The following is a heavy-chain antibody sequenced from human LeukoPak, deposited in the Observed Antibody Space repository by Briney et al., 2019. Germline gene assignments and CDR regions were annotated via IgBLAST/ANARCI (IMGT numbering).Heavy chain of an antibody. CDR3: AKSLGAPDDY. J-gene: IGHJ4*02. V-gene: IGHV3-74*01. CDR1: GFTFSSYW. D-gene: IGHD1-26*01. CDR2: INSDGSST. Sequence: GGSLRLSCAASGFTFSSYWMHWVRQAPGKGLVWVSHINSDGSSTSYADSVKGRFTISRDNAKNTLSLQMNSLRAEDTAMYYCAKSLGAPDDYWGQGTLVTVSS.